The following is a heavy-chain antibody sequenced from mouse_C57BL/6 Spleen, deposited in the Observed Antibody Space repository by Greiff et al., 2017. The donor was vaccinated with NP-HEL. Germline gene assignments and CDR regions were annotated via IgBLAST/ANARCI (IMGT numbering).Heavy chain of an antibody. CDR1: GFSLTSYA. D-gene: IGHD1-1*01. CDR3: ARIYPDYYGSSYYFDY. CDR2: IWTGGGT. Sequence: QVQLKESGPGLVAPSQSLSITCTVSGFSLTSYAISWVRQPPGKGLEWLGVIWTGGGTNYNSALKSRLSISKDNSKSQVFLKMNSLQTDDTARYYCARIYPDYYGSSYYFDYWGQGTTLTVSS. J-gene: IGHJ2*01. V-gene: IGHV2-9-1*01.